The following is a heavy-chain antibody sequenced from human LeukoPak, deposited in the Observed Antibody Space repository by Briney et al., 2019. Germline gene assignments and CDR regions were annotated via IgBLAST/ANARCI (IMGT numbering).Heavy chain of an antibody. V-gene: IGHV4-34*01. J-gene: IGHJ4*02. D-gene: IGHD3-16*01. Sequence: SETLSLTCAVYGGSFSGYYWSWIRQPPGKGLEWIGEINHSGSTNYNPSLKSRVTISVDTSKNQFSLKLSSVTAADTAVYYCARSLGRNYFDYWGQGTLVTVSS. CDR1: GGSFSGYY. CDR3: ARSLGRNYFDY. CDR2: INHSGST.